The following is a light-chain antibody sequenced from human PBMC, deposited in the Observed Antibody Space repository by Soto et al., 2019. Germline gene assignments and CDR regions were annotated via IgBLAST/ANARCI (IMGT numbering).Light chain of an antibody. CDR1: SSDVGSYNL. V-gene: IGLV2-23*02. CDR3: CSYSGSSTLYV. J-gene: IGLJ1*01. CDR2: EVS. Sequence: QSALTQPASVSGSPGQSITISCTGTSSDVGSYNLVSWYQQHPGKAPKLMIYEVSKRPSGVSNRFSGSKSGNTASLTISGLQAEDEADYYGCSYSGSSTLYVFGPGTRVTVL.